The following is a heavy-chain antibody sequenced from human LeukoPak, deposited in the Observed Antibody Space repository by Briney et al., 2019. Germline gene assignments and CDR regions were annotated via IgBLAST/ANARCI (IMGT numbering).Heavy chain of an antibody. D-gene: IGHD3-10*01. CDR3: ARDHLNYYGSGSRFDY. Sequence: PGGSLRLSRAASGFTFSSYAMHWVRQAPGRGLEWVAVISYDGSNKYYADSVKGRFTISRDNSKNTLYLQMNSLRAEDTAVYYCARDHLNYYGSGSRFDYWGQGTLVTVSS. CDR1: GFTFSSYA. J-gene: IGHJ4*02. CDR2: ISYDGSNK. V-gene: IGHV3-30-3*01.